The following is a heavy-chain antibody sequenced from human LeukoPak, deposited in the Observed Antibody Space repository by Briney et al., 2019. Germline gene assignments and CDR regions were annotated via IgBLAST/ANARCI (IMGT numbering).Heavy chain of an antibody. D-gene: IGHD3-10*01. V-gene: IGHV3-48*03. CDR1: GFTFSSYE. CDR2: ISSSGSTI. J-gene: IGHJ4*02. CDR3: ARVDMVRGVEFDY. Sequence: GGSLRLSCAASGFTFSSYEMNWVRQAPGKGLEWVSYISSSGSTIYYADSVKGRFTISRDNAKNSLYLQMNSLRAEDTAVYYCARVDMVRGVEFDYWGQGTLVTVSS.